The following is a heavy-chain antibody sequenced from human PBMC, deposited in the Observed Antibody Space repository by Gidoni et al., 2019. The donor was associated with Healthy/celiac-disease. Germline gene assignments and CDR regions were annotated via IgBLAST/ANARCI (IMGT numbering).Heavy chain of an antibody. J-gene: IGHJ5*02. CDR2: IIPILGIA. V-gene: IGHV1-69*09. D-gene: IGHD3-16*01. CDR1: GGTFSSYA. CDR3: APSERLGVGYFLVLP. Sequence: QVQLVQSGAEVKKPGSSVKVSCKASGGTFSSYAISWVRQAPGQGLEWMGRIIPILGIANYAQKFQGRVTITADKSTSTAYMELSSLRSEDTAVYYCAPSERLGVGYFLVLPWGQGTLVTVSS.